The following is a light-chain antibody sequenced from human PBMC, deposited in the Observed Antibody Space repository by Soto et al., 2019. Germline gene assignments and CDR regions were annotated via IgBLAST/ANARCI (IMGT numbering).Light chain of an antibody. J-gene: IGKJ1*01. CDR1: QSVSSSY. CDR3: QQYGSSPT. CDR2: DVS. Sequence: EIVLTQSPGTLSLSPGERATLSCRSSQSVSSSYLAWYQQKPGQAPRLLIYDVSSRATGIPARFSGSGSGTDLTLTISRLEPDDFAVYYCQQYGSSPTFGQGTKVEIK. V-gene: IGKV3-20*01.